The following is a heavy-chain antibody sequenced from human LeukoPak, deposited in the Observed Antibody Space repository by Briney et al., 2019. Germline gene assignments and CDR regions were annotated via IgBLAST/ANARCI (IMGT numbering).Heavy chain of an antibody. J-gene: IGHJ4*02. Sequence: SVKVSCKASGGTFSSYAISWVRQAPGQGLEWMGGLIPIFGTANYAQKFQGRVTITADESTSTAYMELSSLRSKDTAVYYCATHHYYDSSGYPDYWGQGTLVTVSS. CDR1: GGTFSSYA. CDR2: LIPIFGTA. V-gene: IGHV1-69*01. CDR3: ATHHYYDSSGYPDY. D-gene: IGHD3-22*01.